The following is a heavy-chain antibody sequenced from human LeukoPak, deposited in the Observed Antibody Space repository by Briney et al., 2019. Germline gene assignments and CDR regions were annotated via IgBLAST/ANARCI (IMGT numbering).Heavy chain of an antibody. Sequence: ASVKVSCKASGYTFTGYYMHWVRQAPGQGLEWMGWINPNSGGTNYAQKFQGRVTMTRDTSISTAYMELSRLRSDDTAVYYCARDYSGSYYDNNWFDPWGQGTLVTVSS. CDR3: ARDYSGSYYDNNWFDP. CDR2: INPNSGGT. CDR1: GYTFTGYY. J-gene: IGHJ5*02. V-gene: IGHV1-2*02. D-gene: IGHD1-26*01.